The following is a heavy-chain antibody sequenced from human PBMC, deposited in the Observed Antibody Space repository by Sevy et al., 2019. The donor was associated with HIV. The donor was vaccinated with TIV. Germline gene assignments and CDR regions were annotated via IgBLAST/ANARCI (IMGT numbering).Heavy chain of an antibody. V-gene: IGHV3-21*01. Sequence: GGSLRLSCAVSGFTFSSYTMNWVRQAPGKGLEWVSSISSSSRYIYYAESVKGRLTISRDNAKNSVYLQMNSLRTEDTAVYYCARDGGCSTTSCLLYFDYWGQGTLVTVSS. CDR3: ARDGGCSTTSCLLYFDY. D-gene: IGHD2-2*01. CDR2: ISSSSRYI. CDR1: GFTFSSYT. J-gene: IGHJ4*01.